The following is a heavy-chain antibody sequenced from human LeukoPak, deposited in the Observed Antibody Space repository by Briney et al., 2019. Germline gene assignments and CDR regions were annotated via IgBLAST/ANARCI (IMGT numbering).Heavy chain of an antibody. CDR1: GDSISSSKKY. CDR3: ARAQGNGLIDF. J-gene: IGHJ4*02. V-gene: IGHV4-39*01. CDR2: IYYSGNT. D-gene: IGHD3/OR15-3a*01. Sequence: SSETLSLTCTVSGDSISSSKKYWGWVRQPPGKGLEWLGSIYYSGNTYYNPSLKSRVTISLDTSRNQFSLRLSSVTAADTADYYCARAQGNGLIDFWGQGTLVTVSS.